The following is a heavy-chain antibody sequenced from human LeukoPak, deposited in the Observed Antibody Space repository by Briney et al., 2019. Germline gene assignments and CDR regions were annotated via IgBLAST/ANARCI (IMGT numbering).Heavy chain of an antibody. D-gene: IGHD3-22*01. CDR2: IKPDGSEK. V-gene: IGHV3-7*01. J-gene: IGHJ4*02. CDR1: GFTFSSYW. Sequence: GGSLRLSCAASGFTFSSYWMSWVRQTPGKGLEWVANIKPDGSEKYYVDSVKGRFTISRDNAKNSLYLQMNSLRAEDTAVYYCARDLSLIALTDWGQGTLVTVSS. CDR3: ARDLSLIALTD.